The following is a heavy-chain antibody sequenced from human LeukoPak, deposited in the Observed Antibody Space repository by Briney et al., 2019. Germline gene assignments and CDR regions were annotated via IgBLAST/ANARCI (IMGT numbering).Heavy chain of an antibody. Sequence: ASETLSLTCTVSGGSISSYYWSWIRQPPGRGLEWIGYIYYSGSTNYNPSLKSRVTISVDTSKNQFSLKLSSVTAADTAVYYCARDLNAYCSGGSCYFDYYGMDVWGQGTTVTVSS. V-gene: IGHV4-59*01. CDR1: GGSISSYY. CDR3: ARDLNAYCSGGSCYFDYYGMDV. CDR2: IYYSGST. D-gene: IGHD2-15*01. J-gene: IGHJ6*02.